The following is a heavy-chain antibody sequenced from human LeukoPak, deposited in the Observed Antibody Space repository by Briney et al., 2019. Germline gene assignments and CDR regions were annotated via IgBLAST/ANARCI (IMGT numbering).Heavy chain of an antibody. CDR2: IYSSGST. V-gene: IGHV4-61*02. D-gene: IGHD3-10*01. J-gene: IGHJ4*02. CDR1: GGSISSGSYY. Sequence: SETLSLTCTVSGGSISSGSYYWNWIRQPAGKGLEWIGRIYSSGSTNYDPSLKSRVTMSVDTSKNQFSLKLSSVTAADTAVYYCARGRHYYGSGSFDYWGQGTLVTVSS. CDR3: ARGRHYYGSGSFDY.